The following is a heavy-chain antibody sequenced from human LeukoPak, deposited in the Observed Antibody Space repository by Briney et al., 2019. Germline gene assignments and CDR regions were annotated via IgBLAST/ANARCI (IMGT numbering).Heavy chain of an antibody. Sequence: SETLSLTCTVSGGSISSYYWSWIRQPAGKELEWIGRIYTSGSTNYNPSLKSRVTMSVDTSKNQFSLKLSSVTAADTAVYYCAREIPILTGYKKGFDYWGQGTLVTVSS. CDR1: GGSISSYY. CDR3: AREIPILTGYKKGFDY. CDR2: IYTSGST. J-gene: IGHJ4*02. D-gene: IGHD3-9*01. V-gene: IGHV4-4*07.